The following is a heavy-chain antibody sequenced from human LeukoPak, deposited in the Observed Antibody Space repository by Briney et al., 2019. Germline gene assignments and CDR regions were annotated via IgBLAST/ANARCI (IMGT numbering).Heavy chain of an antibody. Sequence: SETLSLTCTVSRGSISPYYWGWIRQPPGKGLEWIGYIYYIGSTNYNPSLKSRVTMSVDTSKNQFSLKLTSVTAADTAVYYCARGSTFSSWPDYWGQGALVTVSS. D-gene: IGHD6-13*01. V-gene: IGHV4-59*01. J-gene: IGHJ4*02. CDR2: IYYIGST. CDR3: ARGSTFSSWPDY. CDR1: RGSISPYY.